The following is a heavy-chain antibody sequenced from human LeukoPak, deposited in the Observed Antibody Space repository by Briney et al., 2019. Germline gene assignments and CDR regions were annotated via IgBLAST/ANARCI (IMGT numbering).Heavy chain of an antibody. CDR1: GFTFSSCA. J-gene: IGHJ6*04. D-gene: IGHD2-2*01. V-gene: IGHV3-23*01. Sequence: GGSLRLSCAASGFTFSSCAMSWVRQAPGKGLEWVSAISGSGGSTYYADSVKGRFTISRDNSKNTLYLQMNSLRAEDTAVYYCARGCSSTSCYTGSYGMDVWGKGTTVTVSS. CDR3: ARGCSSTSCYTGSYGMDV. CDR2: ISGSGGST.